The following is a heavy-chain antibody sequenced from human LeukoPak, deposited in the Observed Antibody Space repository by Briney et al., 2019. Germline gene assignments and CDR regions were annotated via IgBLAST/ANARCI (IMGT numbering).Heavy chain of an antibody. CDR3: AKLSSGSFNWFDP. V-gene: IGHV4-59*01. J-gene: IGHJ5*02. Sequence: SETLSLTCTVSGDSISSYYWTWIRQPPGKGLEWIGYIYYSGNTNYNPSLKSRVTISVDTSKNQFSLTLSSVTAADTAVYYCAKLSSGSFNWFDPWGQGTLVTVSS. CDR1: GDSISSYY. D-gene: IGHD3-10*02. CDR2: IYYSGNT.